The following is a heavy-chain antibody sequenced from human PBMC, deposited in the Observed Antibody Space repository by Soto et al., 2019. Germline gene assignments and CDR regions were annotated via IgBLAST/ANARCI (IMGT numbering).Heavy chain of an antibody. CDR1: GGSFSGYY. J-gene: IGHJ4*02. CDR3: ARGVLGTGGYCSGGSCYYFDY. Sequence: QVQLQQWGAGLLKPSETLSLTCAVYGGSFSGYYWSWIRQPPGKGLEWIGEINHSGSTNYNPSLKSRVTISVDTSKNQFSLKLSSVTAADTAVYYCARGVLGTGGYCSGGSCYYFDYWDQGTLVTVSS. CDR2: INHSGST. V-gene: IGHV4-34*01. D-gene: IGHD2-15*01.